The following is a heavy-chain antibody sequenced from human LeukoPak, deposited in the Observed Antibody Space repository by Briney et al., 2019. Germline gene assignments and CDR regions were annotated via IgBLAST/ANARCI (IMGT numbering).Heavy chain of an antibody. Sequence: GGSLRLSCTVSGLTVISNYMSWVRQAPGKGLEWVSVIYSDGTTYNTDSVKGRFTISRDNSKNTLYLQINSLRAEDTAVYYCARGIAAAGTGLYNWGQGTLLTVSS. CDR1: GLTVISNY. CDR3: ARGIAAAGTGLYN. D-gene: IGHD6-13*01. CDR2: IYSDGTT. J-gene: IGHJ4*02. V-gene: IGHV3-53*01.